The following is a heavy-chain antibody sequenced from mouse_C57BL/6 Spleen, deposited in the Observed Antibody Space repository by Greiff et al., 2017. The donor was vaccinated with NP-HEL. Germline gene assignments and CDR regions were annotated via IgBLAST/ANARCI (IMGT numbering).Heavy chain of an antibody. D-gene: IGHD2-2*01. V-gene: IGHV1-69*01. CDR3: ARSLNRDYAMDY. J-gene: IGHJ4*01. CDR1: GYTFTSYW. CDR2: IDPSDSYT. Sequence: QVQLQQPGAELVMPGASVKLSCKASGYTFTSYWMHWVKQRPGQGLEWIGEIDPSDSYTNYNQKFKGKSTLTVDKSSSTAYMQLSSLTSEDSAVYYCARSLNRDYAMDYWGQGTSVTVSS.